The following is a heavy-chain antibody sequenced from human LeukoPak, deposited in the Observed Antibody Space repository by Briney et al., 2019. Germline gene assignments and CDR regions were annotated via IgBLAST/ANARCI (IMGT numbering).Heavy chain of an antibody. CDR1: GFTFGNFW. D-gene: IGHD2-8*02. CDR2: MKGDASLI. Sequence: GGSLRLSCAASGFTFGNFWMSWVRQAPGRGLQWVASMKGDASLIYYVDSMKGRFTISRDNARNSLYLQMNSLRVEDTSVYYCARLFGGVTTFDYWGQGALVTVSS. V-gene: IGHV3-7*01. J-gene: IGHJ4*02. CDR3: ARLFGGVTTFDY.